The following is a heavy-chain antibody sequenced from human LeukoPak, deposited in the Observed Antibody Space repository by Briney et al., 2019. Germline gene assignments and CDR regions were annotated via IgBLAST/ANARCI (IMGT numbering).Heavy chain of an antibody. CDR3: ARRAGGYSHPYDY. D-gene: IGHD4-23*01. J-gene: IGHJ4*02. CDR1: GFTVSGNY. V-gene: IGHV3-53*01. Sequence: GGSLRLSCAVSGFTVSGNYMSWIRQARGKGLEWGSLIYSDDTTLYADSVKGRFTISKDISKNSLYLQMSSLRAEDTAVYYCARRAGGYSHPYDYWGQGVLVTVSS. CDR2: IYSDDTT.